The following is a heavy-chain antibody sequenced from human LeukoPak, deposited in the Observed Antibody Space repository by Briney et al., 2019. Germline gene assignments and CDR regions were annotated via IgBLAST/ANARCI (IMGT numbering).Heavy chain of an antibody. J-gene: IGHJ5*02. V-gene: IGHV3-23*01. Sequence: GGSLRLSCATSGFTFSSYAMSWVRQAQGEGLEWVSSISGSGGNTYYADSVKGRFTISRDYSKNTLYLQMNSLRTEETAVYYCAKGPAMVRGTFDPWGQGTLVTVSS. D-gene: IGHD3-10*01. CDR3: AKGPAMVRGTFDP. CDR2: ISGSGGNT. CDR1: GFTFSSYA.